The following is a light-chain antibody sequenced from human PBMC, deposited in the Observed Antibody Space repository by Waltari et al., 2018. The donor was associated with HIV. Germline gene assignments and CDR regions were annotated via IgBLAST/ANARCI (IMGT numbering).Light chain of an antibody. CDR1: RTVFYHSNNLNY. CDR2: RAS. V-gene: IGKV4-1*01. Sequence: VLTQSPDSLAVSLGERATINCWSSRTVFYHSNNLNYLACYQKKPGQPLKVVIYRASTRACGFSDRFSGSGSGTNFSLTITSLQVDDLAVYYCQQYFTLPPTFGGGTKVEIK. CDR3: QQYFTLPPT. J-gene: IGKJ4*01.